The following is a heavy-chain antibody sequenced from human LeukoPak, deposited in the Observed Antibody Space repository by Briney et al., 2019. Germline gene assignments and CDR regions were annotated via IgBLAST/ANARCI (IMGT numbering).Heavy chain of an antibody. D-gene: IGHD1-26*01. V-gene: IGHV3-7*01. Sequence: TGGSLRLSCAASGFTFSSYWMSWVRQAPGKGLEWVANINRDGSEKYYVDSVKGRFTISRDNAKNSLYLQMNSLRAEDTAVYYCASLVGTTRAFDYWGQGTLVTVSS. J-gene: IGHJ4*02. CDR1: GFTFSSYW. CDR3: ASLVGTTRAFDY. CDR2: INRDGSEK.